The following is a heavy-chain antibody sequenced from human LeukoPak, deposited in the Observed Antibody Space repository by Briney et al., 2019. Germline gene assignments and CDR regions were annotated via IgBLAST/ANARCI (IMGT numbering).Heavy chain of an antibody. CDR1: GYSFTNYW. Sequence: GESLKISCKGSGYSFTNYWLGWVRQMPGKGLEWMGIIYPGDSDTKYSPSFQGQVTISADKSISTAYLQWSSLKASDTAMYYCARRKTLYDSSGYYLYYFDYWGQGTLVTVSS. CDR2: IYPGDSDT. J-gene: IGHJ4*02. V-gene: IGHV5-51*01. CDR3: ARRKTLYDSSGYYLYYFDY. D-gene: IGHD3-22*01.